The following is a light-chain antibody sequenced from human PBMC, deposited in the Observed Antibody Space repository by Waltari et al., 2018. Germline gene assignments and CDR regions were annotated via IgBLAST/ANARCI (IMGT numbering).Light chain of an antibody. Sequence: DIVMTQSPDSLAVSLSERATINCKSSQRVLYSSNNKNYLAWYQQKPGKHPKLPLYWASTRESGVADRFRGSGSGTDFTLTISSLQAEDVAIYYCQQSYSTPLTFGPVTKVDIK. CDR3: QQSYSTPLT. J-gene: IGKJ3*01. CDR2: WAS. CDR1: QRVLYSSNNKNY. V-gene: IGKV4-1*01.